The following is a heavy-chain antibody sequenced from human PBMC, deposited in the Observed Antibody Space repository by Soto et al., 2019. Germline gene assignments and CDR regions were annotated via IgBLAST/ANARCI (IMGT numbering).Heavy chain of an antibody. CDR2: SYYIGGT. D-gene: IGHD2-2*01. J-gene: IGHJ4*02. Sequence: ETLSLTCTVSGGSISSYYWSWIRQPPGTGLEWIGYSYYIGGTNYNPSLKSRVTISVDTSKNQFSLELSSVTAADTAVYYCARGSVVVGYFDYWGQGTLVTVSS. CDR3: ARGSVVVGYFDY. CDR1: GGSISSYY. V-gene: IGHV4-59*01.